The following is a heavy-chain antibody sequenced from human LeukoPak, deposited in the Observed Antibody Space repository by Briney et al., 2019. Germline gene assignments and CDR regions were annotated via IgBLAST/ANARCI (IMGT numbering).Heavy chain of an antibody. Sequence: SETLSLTCTVSGGSISSSSAYWGWIRQPPGKGLEWIGSIYYSKNTYYNPSLKSRVTISIDTSKNHFSLNVNSVTAADAAVYYCVRSKSGAYGWFDPWGPGTLVTVSS. D-gene: IGHD2-15*01. CDR2: IYYSKNT. CDR1: GGSISSSSAY. CDR3: VRSKSGAYGWFDP. J-gene: IGHJ5*02. V-gene: IGHV4-39*07.